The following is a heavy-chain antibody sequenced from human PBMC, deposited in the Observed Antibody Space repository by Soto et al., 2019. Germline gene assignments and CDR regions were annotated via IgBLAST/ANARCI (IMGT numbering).Heavy chain of an antibody. CDR2: IDPATGDT. Sequence: QVQLVQSGAEMKSPGSSVKVSCKAPGYICICSYLHWIRQAPGQGPEWMGSIDPATGDTDYAQTYQCRGSLTGDTAVGTAYMELKGLTFGDTGMYYCARGPSEWGQGTLVPVSS. CDR3: ARGPSE. CDR1: GYICICSY. V-gene: IGHV1-2*02. J-gene: IGHJ4*02.